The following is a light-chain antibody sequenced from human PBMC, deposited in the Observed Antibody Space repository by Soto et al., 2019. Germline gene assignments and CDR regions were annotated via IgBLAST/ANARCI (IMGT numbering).Light chain of an antibody. Sequence: EIVLTQSPGTPSLSPGERATLSGRDSQSVNNNYLAWYQQKPGQAPRLLIYGASRRATGIPDRFSGSGSGTDFTLTISRLEPEDFAVYSCQQYGSSPLTFGGGTKVEIK. CDR2: GAS. CDR3: QQYGSSPLT. V-gene: IGKV3-20*01. J-gene: IGKJ4*01. CDR1: QSVNNNY.